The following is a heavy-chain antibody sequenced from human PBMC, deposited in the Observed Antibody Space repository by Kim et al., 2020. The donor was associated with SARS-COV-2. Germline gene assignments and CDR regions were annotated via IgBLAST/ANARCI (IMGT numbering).Heavy chain of an antibody. V-gene: IGHV3-23*01. D-gene: IGHD3-22*01. CDR2: ISGSGGST. J-gene: IGHJ4*02. CDR1: GFTFSSYA. Sequence: GGSLRLSCAASGFTFSSYAMSWVRQAPGKGLEWVSAISGSGGSTYYADSVKGRFTISRDNSKNTLYLQMNSLRAEDTAVYYCAKVARYDSSGYYYGILFDYWGQGTLVTVSS. CDR3: AKVARYDSSGYYYGILFDY.